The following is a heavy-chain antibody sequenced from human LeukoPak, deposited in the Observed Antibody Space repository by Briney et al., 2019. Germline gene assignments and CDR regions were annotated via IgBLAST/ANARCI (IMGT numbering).Heavy chain of an antibody. CDR1: GGSFSGYY. CDR2: INHSGST. Sequence: SETLSLTCAVYGGSFSGYYWSWIRQPPGKGLEWIGEINHSGSTNYNPSLKSRVTISVDTSKNQFSLKLSSVTAADTAVYYCARQGARAVYSSGWYDYWGQGTLVTVSS. J-gene: IGHJ4*02. V-gene: IGHV4-34*01. D-gene: IGHD6-19*01. CDR3: ARQGARAVYSSGWYDY.